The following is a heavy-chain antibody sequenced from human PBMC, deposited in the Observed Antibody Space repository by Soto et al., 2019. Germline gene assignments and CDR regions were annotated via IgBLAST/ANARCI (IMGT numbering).Heavy chain of an antibody. Sequence: PSETLSLTCTFSGGSISSGDYYFSGIRHPPGKGLDCIGYIYYSGSTYYNPSLKSRVTISVDTSENQFSLKLSSVTAADTAVYYCARYDSSGYYDDYWGQGTLVTVSS. CDR1: GGSISSGDYY. D-gene: IGHD3-22*01. J-gene: IGHJ4*02. CDR3: ARYDSSGYYDDY. CDR2: IYYSGST. V-gene: IGHV4-30-4*01.